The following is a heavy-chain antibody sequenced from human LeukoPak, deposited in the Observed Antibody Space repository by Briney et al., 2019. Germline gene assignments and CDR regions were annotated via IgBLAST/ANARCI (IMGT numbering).Heavy chain of an antibody. J-gene: IGHJ4*02. D-gene: IGHD4-17*01. CDR1: GFTFSSYG. Sequence: PGGSLRLSCAASGFTFSSYGMHWVRQAPGKGLEWVAAISYDGSNKYYADSVKGRFTISRDNSKNTLYLQMNSLRAEDTAVYYCSGIYGDFDYWGQGTLVTVSS. CDR2: ISYDGSNK. CDR3: SGIYGDFDY. V-gene: IGHV3-30*03.